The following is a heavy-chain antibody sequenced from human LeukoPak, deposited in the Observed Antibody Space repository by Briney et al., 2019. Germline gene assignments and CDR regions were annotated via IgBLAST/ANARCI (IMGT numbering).Heavy chain of an antibody. V-gene: IGHV3-7*01. CDR2: INEDGREK. D-gene: IGHD4-17*01. J-gene: IGHJ4*02. CDR1: GFTSSRYW. CDR3: VRDAYDDYQSLDY. Sequence: GGSLGLSCAASGFTSSRYWMSWVRQTPGKGLEWVANINEDGREKYYVDSVNGRFTISRDNAKNSLYLQMNSLRAEDTAVYFCVRDAYDDYQSLDYWGQGTLVTVSS.